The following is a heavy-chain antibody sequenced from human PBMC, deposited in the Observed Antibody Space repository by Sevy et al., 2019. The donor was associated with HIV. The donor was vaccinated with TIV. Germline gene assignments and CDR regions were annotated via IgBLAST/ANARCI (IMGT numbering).Heavy chain of an antibody. Sequence: SETLSLTCTVSGGSISSSSYYWGWIRQPPGKGLEWIGSIYYSGSTYYNPSLKSRVTISLDTSKNQFSLKLSSVTAADTAVYYCARVNDFWSGYSKTYYFDYWGQGTLVTVSS. V-gene: IGHV4-39*01. CDR1: GGSISSSSYY. CDR2: IYYSGST. CDR3: ARVNDFWSGYSKTYYFDY. J-gene: IGHJ4*02. D-gene: IGHD3-3*01.